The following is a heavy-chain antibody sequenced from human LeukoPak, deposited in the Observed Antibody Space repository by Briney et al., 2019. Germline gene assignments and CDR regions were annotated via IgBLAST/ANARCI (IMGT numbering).Heavy chain of an antibody. V-gene: IGHV3-23*01. CDR2: ISGSGGST. Sequence: GGSLRLSCAASGFTFSDAWMTWVRQALGKGLEWVSAISGSGGSTYYADSVKGRFTISRDNSKNTLYLQMNSLRAEDTAVYYCAKDTQVQPGAFDIWGQGTMVTVSS. D-gene: IGHD2-2*01. CDR3: AKDTQVQPGAFDI. J-gene: IGHJ3*02. CDR1: GFTFSDAW.